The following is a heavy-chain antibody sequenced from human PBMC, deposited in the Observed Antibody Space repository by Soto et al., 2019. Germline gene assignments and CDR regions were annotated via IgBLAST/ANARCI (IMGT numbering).Heavy chain of an antibody. Sequence: SESLSLTYNVSGCSISNRDWWSWVRQPPGKGLEWIGEIYHSGSTNYNPSLKSRVTISVDKSKNQFSLKLSSVTAADTAVYYCARSRRSSGWPSYYYYYGMDVWGQGTTVT. CDR3: ARSRRSSGWPSYYYYYGMDV. CDR1: GCSISNRDW. CDR2: IYHSGST. D-gene: IGHD6-19*01. J-gene: IGHJ6*02. V-gene: IGHV4-4*02.